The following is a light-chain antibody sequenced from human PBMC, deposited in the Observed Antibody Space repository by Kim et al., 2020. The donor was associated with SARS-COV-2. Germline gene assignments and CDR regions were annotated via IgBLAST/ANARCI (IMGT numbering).Light chain of an antibody. J-gene: IGLJ2*01. Sequence: SNTISCTGTSSGGGGCNYVSWYQQHPRKAPNLMIYVYSNRPSGVSNRFSVSKSGNTASLTISGLQAEDEADYYCSSYTSSSTLEGVFGGGTKLTVL. CDR1: SSGGGGCNY. CDR2: VYS. V-gene: IGLV2-14*03. CDR3: SSYTSSSTLEGV.